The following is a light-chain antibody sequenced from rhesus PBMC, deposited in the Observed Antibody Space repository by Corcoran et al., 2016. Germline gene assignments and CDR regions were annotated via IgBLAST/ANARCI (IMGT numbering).Light chain of an antibody. CDR1: QSLLDSEDGNTY. V-gene: IGKV2-104*02. Sequence: DIVMTQTPLSLPVTPGEPASISCRSSQSLLDSEDGNTYLDWYLQKPGQSPQILIYEVSNRASGVQERFSGSGSVTDFTLKISRVEAEDFGVYSCMQGIEFPFTFGPGTKLDIK. CDR3: MQGIEFPFT. J-gene: IGKJ3*01. CDR2: EVS.